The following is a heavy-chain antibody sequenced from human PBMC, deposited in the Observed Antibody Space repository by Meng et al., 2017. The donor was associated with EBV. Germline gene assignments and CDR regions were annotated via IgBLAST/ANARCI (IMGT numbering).Heavy chain of an antibody. CDR3: ARGDYTNYPRWFDP. CDR2: IYYTGST. V-gene: IGHV4-61*01. J-gene: IGHJ5*02. D-gene: IGHD4-11*01. CDR1: GGSVNNVSYY. Sequence: QVQLQQSGPGLVTPSEXLSLTFTASGGSVNNVSYYWGWIRQHPGKGLEYIGYIYYTGSTNYNSSLKSRVTISLDKSKNQFSLKLTSLTAADTAIYYCARGDYTNYPRWFDPWGQGTLVTVSS.